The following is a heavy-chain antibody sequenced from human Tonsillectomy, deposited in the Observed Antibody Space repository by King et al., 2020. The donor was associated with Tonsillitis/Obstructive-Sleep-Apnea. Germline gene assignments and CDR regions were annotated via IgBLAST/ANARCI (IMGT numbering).Heavy chain of an antibody. J-gene: IGHJ3*02. V-gene: IGHV4-31*03. D-gene: IGHD2-2*01. CDR2: IYYTGST. Sequence: QLQESGPGLVKPSQTLSLTCTVSGGSISSGGYYWSWIRQRPGQGLEWVGYIYYTGSTYYNPSLKSRVILLVDTSENQFSLKLSSVTAADTAVYYCARKPNCSSTSCYLGPTAFDIWGQGTMVTVSS. CDR1: GGSISSGGYY. CDR3: ARKPNCSSTSCYLGPTAFDI.